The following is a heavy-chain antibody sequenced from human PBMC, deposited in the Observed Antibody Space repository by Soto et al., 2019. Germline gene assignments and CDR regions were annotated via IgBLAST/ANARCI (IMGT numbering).Heavy chain of an antibody. CDR3: ARHNPRKGAYYYDSSGYAPPYFQH. CDR1: SGSTRSRSYY. J-gene: IGHJ1*01. V-gene: IGHV4-39*01. Sequence: ETLSLTCSFSSGSTRSRSYYWGSIRQHPEKGLEWIVSIYYRGSTYYNPSLKSRVTISVDTSKNQFSLKLSSVTAADTAVYYCARHNPRKGAYYYDSSGYAPPYFQHWGQGTLVTVSS. D-gene: IGHD3-22*01. CDR2: IYYRGST.